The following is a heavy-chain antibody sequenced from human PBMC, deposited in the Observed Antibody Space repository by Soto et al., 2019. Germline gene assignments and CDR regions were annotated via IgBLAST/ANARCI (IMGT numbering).Heavy chain of an antibody. CDR2: IYPSGST. CDR3: VRGRSYSVYDF. D-gene: IGHD5-12*01. J-gene: IGHJ4*02. V-gene: IGHV4-4*07. CDR1: GGSISGHS. Sequence: SETLSLTCTVSGGSISGHSWIWIRQPAGRGLEWIGHIYPSGSTSYNPSLRSRVTMPLDTSNNQIFLNLTSVTAADTAVFYCVRGRSYSVYDFWGPGTLVTVSS.